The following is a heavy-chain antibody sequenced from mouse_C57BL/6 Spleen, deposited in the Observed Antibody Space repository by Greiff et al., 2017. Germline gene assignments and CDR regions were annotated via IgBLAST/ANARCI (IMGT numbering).Heavy chain of an antibody. CDR2: IRNKANGYTT. Sequence: EVKVVESGGGLVQPGGSLSLSCAASGFTFTDYYMSWVRQPPGKALEWLGFIRNKANGYTTEYSASVKGLFTISREKSQSILYLQMNALRAEDSATYYCARYRGACDSFAYWGTGTLVTVSA. CDR1: GFTFTDYY. J-gene: IGHJ3*01. V-gene: IGHV7-3*01. D-gene: IGHD2-4*01. CDR3: ARYRGACDSFAY.